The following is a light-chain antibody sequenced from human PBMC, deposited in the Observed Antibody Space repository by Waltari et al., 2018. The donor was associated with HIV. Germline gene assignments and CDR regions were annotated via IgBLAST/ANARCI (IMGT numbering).Light chain of an antibody. Sequence: DIQMTQSPSSLSASVGDTVPTTCRASQNINNYLNWYQQRQGKPPNLLIYGASSLQLGVPSRFSARASGANFTLTITRLQPEDFASYYCQQSFSAAITLGQGTRL. CDR2: GAS. CDR1: QNINNY. CDR3: QQSFSAAIT. J-gene: IGKJ5*01. V-gene: IGKV1-39*01.